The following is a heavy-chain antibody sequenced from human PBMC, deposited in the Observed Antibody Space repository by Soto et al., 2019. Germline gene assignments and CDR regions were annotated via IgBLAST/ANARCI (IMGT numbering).Heavy chain of an antibody. Sequence: GGSLRLSCAASGFTFSSYIMNWVRQAPGKGLEWVSYISSSSSTIYYADSVKGRFTISRDNAKNSLYLQMNSLRAEDTAVYYCARSPYCSGGSCHRDYYYYMDVWGKGTTVTVSS. CDR3: ARSPYCSGGSCHRDYYYYMDV. J-gene: IGHJ6*03. CDR1: GFTFSSYI. D-gene: IGHD2-15*01. V-gene: IGHV3-48*01. CDR2: ISSSSSTI.